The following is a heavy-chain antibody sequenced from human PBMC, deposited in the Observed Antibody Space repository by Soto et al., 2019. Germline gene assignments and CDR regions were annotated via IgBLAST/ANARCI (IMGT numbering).Heavy chain of an antibody. CDR3: ATGGGRFNYGMHV. D-gene: IGHD3-10*01. CDR2: IYYSGST. CDR1: GGFIRSYY. V-gene: IGHV4-59*01. J-gene: IGHJ6*02. Sequence: QVQLQESGPGLVKPSETLSLTCTVSGGFIRSYYWSWIRQPPGKRLEWIGYIYYSGSTNYNPSLKSRVTISVDTSKNQLSLKLSSVTAADTAVYYCATGGGRFNYGMHVWGQGTTVTVSS.